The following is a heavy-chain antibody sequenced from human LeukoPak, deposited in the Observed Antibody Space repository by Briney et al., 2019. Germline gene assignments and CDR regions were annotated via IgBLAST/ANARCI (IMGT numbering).Heavy chain of an antibody. CDR3: AKGRRTTMVRGHFDY. V-gene: IGHV3-74*01. J-gene: IGHJ4*02. CDR2: IYSNGSST. D-gene: IGHD3-10*01. Sequence: GGSLRLSCAASGFTFSSYWMHWVRQAPGKGLVWVSRIYSNGSSTNYADSVKGRFTISRDNSKNTLYLQMNSLRAEDTAVYYCAKGRRTTMVRGHFDYWGQGTLVTVSS. CDR1: GFTFSSYW.